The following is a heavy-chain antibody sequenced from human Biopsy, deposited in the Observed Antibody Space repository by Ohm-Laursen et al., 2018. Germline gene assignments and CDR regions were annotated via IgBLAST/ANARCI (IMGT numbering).Heavy chain of an antibody. CDR2: ISSSSSYI. J-gene: IGHJ4*02. Sequence: SLRLSCLASGFSFSIYSMNWVRQAPGKGLEWVSFISSSSSYIYYADSVKGRFTVSRDNARDSLYLQMNSLRAEDTAVYYCARDVRPVTMIAEGDFDYWGQGSLVTVS. CDR1: GFSFSIYS. CDR3: ARDVRPVTMIAEGDFDY. V-gene: IGHV3-21*01. D-gene: IGHD3-22*01.